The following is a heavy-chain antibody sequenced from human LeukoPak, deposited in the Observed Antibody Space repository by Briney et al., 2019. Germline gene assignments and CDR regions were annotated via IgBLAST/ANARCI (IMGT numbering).Heavy chain of an antibody. V-gene: IGHV3-33*01. D-gene: IGHD3-10*02. J-gene: IGHJ4*02. CDR2: IGYGGSTK. CDR3: ARESNRMFGEFPHFDY. Sequence: GGSLRLSCAASGFTFSISGMHWVRQAPGKGLERVAVIGYGGSTKSYADAVRGRFTISRDNSKNTLYLQMNILRAEDTAVYYCARESNRMFGEFPHFDYWGQGTLVTVSS. CDR1: GFTFSISG.